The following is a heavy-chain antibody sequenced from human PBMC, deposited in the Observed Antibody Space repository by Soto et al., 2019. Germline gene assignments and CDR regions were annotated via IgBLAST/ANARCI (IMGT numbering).Heavy chain of an antibody. J-gene: IGHJ5*02. Sequence: ASVKVSCKASGHTFTNYDSNWVRRATGQGLEWMGWMNPKNGHTGYAQKFQGRVTITADKSTSTAYMELSSLRSEDTAVYYCARSEPKRRWFDPWGQGTLVTVSS. V-gene: IGHV1-8*01. CDR1: GHTFTNYD. CDR2: MNPKNGHT. CDR3: ARSEPKRRWFDP.